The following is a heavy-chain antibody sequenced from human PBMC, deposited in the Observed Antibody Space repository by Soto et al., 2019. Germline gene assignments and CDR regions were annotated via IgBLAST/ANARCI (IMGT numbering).Heavy chain of an antibody. Sequence: EVQLVESGGGLVQPGGSLKLSCAASGFTFSSSAMHWVRQASGKGLEWVGRIRSKANSYATAYAASVKGRFTISRDDSKNTAYLQMNSLKTEDTAVYYCTRQDPVTAVENDAFDLWGQGTMVTVSS. J-gene: IGHJ3*01. D-gene: IGHD2-21*02. CDR3: TRQDPVTAVENDAFDL. CDR1: GFTFSSSA. V-gene: IGHV3-73*01. CDR2: IRSKANSYAT.